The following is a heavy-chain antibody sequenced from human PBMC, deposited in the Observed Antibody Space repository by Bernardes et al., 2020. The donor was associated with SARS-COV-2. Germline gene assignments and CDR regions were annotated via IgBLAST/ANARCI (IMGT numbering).Heavy chain of an antibody. D-gene: IGHD2-15*01. CDR1: GGSISSYY. CDR3: ARERGYCSGGSCYIPAIDY. CDR2: IYYSGSP. Sequence: SENLSLTCTVPGGSISSYYWSWIRQPPGKGPERIWDIYYSGSPNYNPPPKSPVTISVDTSKNQFSLKLSSVTAADTAVYYCARERGYCSGGSCYIPAIDYWGQGTLVTVSS. J-gene: IGHJ4*02. V-gene: IGHV4-59*01.